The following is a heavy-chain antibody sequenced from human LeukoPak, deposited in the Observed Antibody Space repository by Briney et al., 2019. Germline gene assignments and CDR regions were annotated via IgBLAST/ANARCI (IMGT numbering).Heavy chain of an antibody. V-gene: IGHV3-30*18. CDR2: ISYDGSNK. J-gene: IGHJ4*02. D-gene: IGHD5-18*01. CDR3: AKDRRYSYGYRYFDC. CDR1: GFTFSSYG. Sequence: QPGRSLRLSCAASGFTFSSYGMHWVRQAPGKGLGWVAVISYDGSNKYYADSVKGRFTISRDNSKNTLYLQMNSLRAEDTAVYYCAKDRRYSYGYRYFDCWGQGTLVTVSS.